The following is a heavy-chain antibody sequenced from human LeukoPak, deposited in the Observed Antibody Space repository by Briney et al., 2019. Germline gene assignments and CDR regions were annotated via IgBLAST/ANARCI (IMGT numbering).Heavy chain of an antibody. CDR3: ARGTRDGYNPTFDC. D-gene: IGHD5-24*01. Sequence: SQTLSLTCAISGDSVSTNSAAWNWIRQSPSRGLEWLGRTYYTSKWYNDYALSMKGRITINPDTSKNQFSLQLNSVTPEDTALYYCARGTRDGYNPTFDCWGQGTLVTVSS. CDR1: GDSVSTNSAA. J-gene: IGHJ4*02. CDR2: TYYTSKWYN. V-gene: IGHV6-1*01.